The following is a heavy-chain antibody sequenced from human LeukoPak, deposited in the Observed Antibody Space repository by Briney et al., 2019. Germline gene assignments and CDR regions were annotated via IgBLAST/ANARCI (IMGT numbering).Heavy chain of an antibody. D-gene: IGHD3-22*01. CDR2: TYYRSKWFN. CDR3: ARAVDRSGYFPDY. V-gene: IGHV6-1*01. Sequence: SQTLSLTFAIAADRVTSNSAALNWIRQSPSRGLEWLARTYYRSKWFNYYAVSVKSRITINPDTSKNQFSLQLNSVTPEDTAVYYCARAVDRSGYFPDYWGEGTLVTVSS. CDR1: ADRVTSNSAA. J-gene: IGHJ4*02.